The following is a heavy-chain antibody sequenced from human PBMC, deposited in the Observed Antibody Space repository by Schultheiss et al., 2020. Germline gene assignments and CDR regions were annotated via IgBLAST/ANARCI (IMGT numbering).Heavy chain of an antibody. Sequence: GSLRLSCAASGFTFSSYAMSWVRQAPGKGLEWIGEINHSGSTNYNPSLKSRVTISVDTSKNQFSLKLSSVTAADTAVYYCARAHKTRGSGKVATHAFDIWGQGTLVTVSS. J-gene: IGHJ3*02. CDR3: ARAHKTRGSGKVATHAFDI. D-gene: IGHD3-3*01. CDR2: INHSGST. CDR1: GFTFSSYA. V-gene: IGHV4-34*01.